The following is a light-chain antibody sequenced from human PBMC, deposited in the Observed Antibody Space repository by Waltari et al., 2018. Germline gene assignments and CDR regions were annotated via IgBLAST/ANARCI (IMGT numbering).Light chain of an antibody. V-gene: IGKV3-15*01. CDR1: QSVSSN. Sequence: DIVMTQSPATLSVSPGERATLSCRASQSVSSNLAWYQQKPGQAPRLLIYDASTRATGIPDRFSGSGSGTEFTLTISSLQSEDFAVYYCQHRRDFGGGTKVEIK. J-gene: IGKJ4*01. CDR2: DAS. CDR3: QHRRD.